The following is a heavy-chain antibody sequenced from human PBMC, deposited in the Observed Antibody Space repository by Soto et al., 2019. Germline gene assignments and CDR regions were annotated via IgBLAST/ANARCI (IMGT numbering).Heavy chain of an antibody. CDR1: GFTFSSYE. D-gene: IGHD3-22*01. V-gene: IGHV3-48*03. J-gene: IGHJ4*02. Sequence: PGGSLRLSCAASGFTFSSYEMNWVRQAPGKGLEWVSYISSSGSTIYYADSVKGRFTISRDNAQNSLYLQMNSLRAEDTAVYYCARNGYYYDSSGYYPLDYWGQGTLVTV. CDR3: ARNGYYYDSSGYYPLDY. CDR2: ISSSGSTI.